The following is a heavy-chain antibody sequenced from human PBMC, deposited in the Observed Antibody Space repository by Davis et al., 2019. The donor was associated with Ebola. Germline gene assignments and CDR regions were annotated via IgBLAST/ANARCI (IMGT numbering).Heavy chain of an antibody. J-gene: IGHJ4*02. Sequence: GESLKISCAASGFTFSSYAMSWVRQAPGKGLEWVSAISGSGGSTYYADSVKGRFTISRDNSKNTLYLQMNSLRAEDTAVYYCASSSGEWDYWGQGTLVTVSS. D-gene: IGHD3-10*01. CDR1: GFTFSSYA. V-gene: IGHV3-23*01. CDR3: ASSSGEWDY. CDR2: ISGSGGST.